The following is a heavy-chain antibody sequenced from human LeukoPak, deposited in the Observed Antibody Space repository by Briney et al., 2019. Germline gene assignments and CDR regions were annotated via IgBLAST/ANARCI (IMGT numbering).Heavy chain of an antibody. CDR2: IYHSGST. J-gene: IGHJ5*02. V-gene: IGHV4-38-2*02. CDR1: GYSISSGYY. Sequence: SETLSLTCTVSGYSISSGYYWGWIRQPPGKGLEWIGSIYHSGSTYYNPSLKSRVTISVDTSKNQFSLKLSSVTAADTAVYYCARRLGPYCSGGSCPPRFDPWGQGTLVTVSS. D-gene: IGHD2-15*01. CDR3: ARRLGPYCSGGSCPPRFDP.